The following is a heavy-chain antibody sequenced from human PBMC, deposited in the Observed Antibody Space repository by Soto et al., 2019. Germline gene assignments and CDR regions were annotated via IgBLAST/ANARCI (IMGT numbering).Heavy chain of an antibody. CDR3: ARDGENYYDSSGYLHDY. V-gene: IGHV3-66*01. Sequence: GGSLXLCCAASGVXFRTSAMSWVXRDEGKGLEWVSGSNSDDSKHYIASGKGRFTISRDNSKNTLYLQMNSLRAEDTAVYYCARDGENYYDSSGYLHDYWGQGTLVTXSS. D-gene: IGHD3-22*01. CDR2: SNSDDSK. CDR1: GVXFRTSA. J-gene: IGHJ4*02.